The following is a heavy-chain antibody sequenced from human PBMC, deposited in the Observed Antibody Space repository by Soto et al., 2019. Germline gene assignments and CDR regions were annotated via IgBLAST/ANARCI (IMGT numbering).Heavy chain of an antibody. CDR3: ARYNAASGTYYFDF. CDR2: INHRGSA. J-gene: IGHJ4*02. Sequence: GSLRLSCAASGFTFSAYWMSWVRQPPGKGPEWIGEINHRGSANYNPSLKSRVTISVDISKSQFSLRLTSVTAADTAVYYCARYNAASGTYYFDFWGQGALVTVSS. V-gene: IGHV4-34*01. D-gene: IGHD6-13*01. CDR1: GFTFSAYW.